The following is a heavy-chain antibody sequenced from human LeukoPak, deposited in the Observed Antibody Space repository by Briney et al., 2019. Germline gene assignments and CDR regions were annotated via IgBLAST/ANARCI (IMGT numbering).Heavy chain of an antibody. V-gene: IGHV4-34*01. Sequence: SETLSLTCAVYGGSFSGYSWSWIRQPPGKGLEWIGEINHSGTTNYNPSLKSRVTISVDTSKNQFSLRLSSVTAADTAMYCCARGRMPVPGEYELQSPLWGGQGTLVTVSS. CDR2: INHSGTT. CDR1: GGSFSGYS. D-gene: IGHD3-16*01. J-gene: IGHJ4*02. CDR3: ARGRMPVPGEYELQSPLW.